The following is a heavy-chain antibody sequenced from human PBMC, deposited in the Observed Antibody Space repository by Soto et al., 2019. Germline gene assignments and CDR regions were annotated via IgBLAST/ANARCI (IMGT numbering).Heavy chain of an antibody. CDR2: LLRPGRST. Sequence: PGGSLRLSCAASGFMFSDYAMTWARQAPGKELEWVSGLLRPGRSTYYADSVKGRFTISGDTSANTVYLQMDSLRAEDTSVYYCAKDAIANDGIWLMDSWGQGTGVT. V-gene: IGHV3-23*01. CDR3: AKDAIANDGIWLMDS. D-gene: IGHD3-16*01. J-gene: IGHJ5*02. CDR1: GFMFSDYA.